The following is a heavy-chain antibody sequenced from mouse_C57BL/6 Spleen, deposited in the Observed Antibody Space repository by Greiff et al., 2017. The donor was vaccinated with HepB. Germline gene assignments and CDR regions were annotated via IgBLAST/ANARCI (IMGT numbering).Heavy chain of an antibody. J-gene: IGHJ2*01. D-gene: IGHD2-4*01. CDR1: GYTFTSYW. V-gene: IGHV1-5*01. CDR3: TREGGLRQASFDY. CDR2: IYPGNSDT. Sequence: EVQLQQSGTVLARPGASVKMSCKTSGYTFTSYWMHWVKQRPGQGLEWIGAIYPGNSDTSYNQKFKGKAKLTAVTSASTAYMELSSLTNEDSAVYYCTREGGLRQASFDYWGQGTTLTVSS.